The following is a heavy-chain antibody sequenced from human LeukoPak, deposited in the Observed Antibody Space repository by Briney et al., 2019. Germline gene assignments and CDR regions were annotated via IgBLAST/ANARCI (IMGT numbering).Heavy chain of an antibody. J-gene: IGHJ4*02. D-gene: IGHD5-12*01. CDR1: GGSFSGYY. V-gene: IGHV4-59*10. CDR3: ATSGGYSGYDSDY. CDR2: IYTSGST. Sequence: PSETLSLTCAVYGGSFSGYYWSWIRQPAGKGLEWIGRIYTSGSTNYNPSLKSRVTMSVDTSKNQFSLKLSSVTAADTAVYYCATSGGYSGYDSDYWGQGTLVTVSS.